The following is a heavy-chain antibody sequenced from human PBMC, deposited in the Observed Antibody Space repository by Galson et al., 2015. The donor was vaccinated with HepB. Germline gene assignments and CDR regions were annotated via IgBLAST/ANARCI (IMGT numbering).Heavy chain of an antibody. J-gene: IGHJ3*02. V-gene: IGHV4-30-4*07. CDR2: IYYSGST. CDR1: GGSISSGGYS. D-gene: IGHD3-10*01. Sequence: LSLTCAVSGGSISSGGYSWSWIRQPPGKGLEWIGYIYYSGSTYYNPSLKSRVTISVDTSKNQFSLKLSSVTAADTAVYYCARVPLPQYYYGSGSHPGGGAFDIWGQGTMVTVSS. CDR3: ARVPLPQYYYGSGSHPGGGAFDI.